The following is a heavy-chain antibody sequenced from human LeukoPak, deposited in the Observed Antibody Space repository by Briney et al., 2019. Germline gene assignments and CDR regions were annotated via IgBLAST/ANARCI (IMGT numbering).Heavy chain of an antibody. D-gene: IGHD3-3*01. V-gene: IGHV4-34*01. Sequence: SQTLSLTCAVYGGSFSGYYWSWIRQPPGKGLEWIGEINHSGSTNYNPSLKSRVTISVDTSKNQFSLKLSSVTAADTAVYYCARQPGGASFFLHWGQGTLVTVSS. CDR1: GGSFSGYY. CDR3: ARQPGGASFFLH. CDR2: INHSGST. J-gene: IGHJ4*02.